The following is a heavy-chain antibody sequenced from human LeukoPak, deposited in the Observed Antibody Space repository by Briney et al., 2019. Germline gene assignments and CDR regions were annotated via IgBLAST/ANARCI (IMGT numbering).Heavy chain of an antibody. J-gene: IGHJ5*02. CDR1: GGSIGSSNYY. Sequence: SETLSLTCTVSGGSIGSSNYYWGWIRQPPGKGLEWIGSIYYSGSTYYNPSLKSRVTISVDTSKNQFSLKLSSVTAADTAVYYCARPPASYTAEGWFDPWGQGTLVTVSS. D-gene: IGHD1-26*01. CDR2: IYYSGST. CDR3: ARPPASYTAEGWFDP. V-gene: IGHV4-39*01.